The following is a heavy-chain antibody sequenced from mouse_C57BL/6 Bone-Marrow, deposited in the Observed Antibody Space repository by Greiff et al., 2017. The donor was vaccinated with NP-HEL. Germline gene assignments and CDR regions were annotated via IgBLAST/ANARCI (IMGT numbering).Heavy chain of an antibody. V-gene: IGHV1-55*01. CDR3: ARGYDYDEGWYFDV. CDR1: GYTFTSYW. D-gene: IGHD2-4*01. J-gene: IGHJ1*03. CDR2: IYPGSGST. Sequence: VKLMESGAELVKPGASVKMSCKASGYTFTSYWITWVKQRPGQGLEWIGDIYPGSGSTNYIEKFRSKATLTVDTSSSKAYMQLSSLTSEDSAVYYGARGYDYDEGWYFDVWGTGTTVTVSS.